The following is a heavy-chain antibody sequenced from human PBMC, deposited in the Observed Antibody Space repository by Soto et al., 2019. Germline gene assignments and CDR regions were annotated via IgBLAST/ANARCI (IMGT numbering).Heavy chain of an antibody. CDR1: GGTFSSYA. D-gene: IGHD5-18*01. CDR3: ARLHSHGTYGMDV. V-gene: IGHV1-69*06. Sequence: GASVKVSCKASGGTFSSYAISWVRQAPGQWLEWMGGIIPIFGTANYAQKFQGRVTITADKSTSTAYMELSTLGSEDTAVYYCARLHSHGTYGMDVWGQGTTVTVSS. CDR2: IIPIFGTA. J-gene: IGHJ6*02.